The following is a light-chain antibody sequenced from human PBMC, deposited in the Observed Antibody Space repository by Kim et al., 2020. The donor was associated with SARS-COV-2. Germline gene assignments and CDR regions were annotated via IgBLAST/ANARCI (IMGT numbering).Light chain of an antibody. CDR3: QQYHSYTT. CDR1: RSISSW. J-gene: IGKJ3*01. V-gene: IGKV1-5*01. CDR2: DAS. Sequence: SASGGDRVTITCRASRSISSWLAWYQQKPGKAPKLLIYDASTLESGVPSRFSGSGSGTEFTLTISSLQPDDFATYYCQQYHSYTTFGPGTKVDIK.